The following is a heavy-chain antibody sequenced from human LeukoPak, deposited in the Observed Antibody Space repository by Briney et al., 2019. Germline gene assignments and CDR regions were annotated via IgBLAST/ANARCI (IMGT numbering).Heavy chain of an antibody. Sequence: PGGSLRLSCVASGFNFRNYGMNWVRQAPGKGLEWVAAVSDDGDKKYYGDSVKGRFTFSRENSKNTLYLQMSSLRAEDTAVYYCAGRTYYFDYWGQGTLVTVSS. J-gene: IGHJ4*02. CDR1: GFNFRNYG. V-gene: IGHV3-23*01. D-gene: IGHD3-16*01. CDR3: AGRTYYFDY. CDR2: VSDDGDKK.